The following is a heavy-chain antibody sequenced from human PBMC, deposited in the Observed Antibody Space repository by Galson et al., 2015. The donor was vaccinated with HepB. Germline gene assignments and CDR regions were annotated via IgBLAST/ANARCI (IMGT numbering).Heavy chain of an antibody. CDR1: GFTFSSYS. Sequence: SLRLSCAASGFTFSSYSMNWVRQAPGKGLEWVSYISSSSSTIYYADSVKGRFTISRDNAKNSLYLQMNSLRDEDTAVYYCARDPQLWLAGTAGLSDYWGQGTLVTVSS. D-gene: IGHD6-19*01. V-gene: IGHV3-48*02. J-gene: IGHJ4*02. CDR3: ARDPQLWLAGTAGLSDY. CDR2: ISSSSSTI.